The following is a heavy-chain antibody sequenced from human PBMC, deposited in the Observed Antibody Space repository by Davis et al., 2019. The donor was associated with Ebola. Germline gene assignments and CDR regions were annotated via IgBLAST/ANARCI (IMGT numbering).Heavy chain of an antibody. V-gene: IGHV3-23*01. D-gene: IGHD6-19*01. Sequence: GESLKISCAASGLTFSSDWMHWVRQVPGKGLDWVSTIGGSGDGTHYADSVKGRFTISRDNSKDTLYLQMNSLRPEDTAVYYCARGGTVAGTRWVGGYWGQGTLVTVSS. J-gene: IGHJ4*02. CDR1: GLTFSSDW. CDR3: ARGGTVAGTRWVGGY. CDR2: IGGSGDGT.